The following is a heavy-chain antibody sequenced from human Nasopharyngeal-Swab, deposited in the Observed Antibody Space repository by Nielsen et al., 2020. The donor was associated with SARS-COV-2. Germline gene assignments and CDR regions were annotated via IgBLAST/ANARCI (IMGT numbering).Heavy chain of an antibody. J-gene: IGHJ6*02. D-gene: IGHD3-10*01. V-gene: IGHV1-69*13. CDR1: GGTFSSYA. Sequence: SVKVSCKASGGTFSSYAISWVRQAPGQGLEWMGGIIPIFGTANYAQKFQGRVTITADESTSTAYMELSSLRSEDTAVYYSARKRRGYYYYGMDVWGQGTTVTVSS. CDR2: IIPIFGTA. CDR3: ARKRRGYYYYGMDV.